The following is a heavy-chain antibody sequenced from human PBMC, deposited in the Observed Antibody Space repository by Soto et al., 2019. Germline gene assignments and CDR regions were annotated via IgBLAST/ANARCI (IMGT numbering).Heavy chain of an antibody. D-gene: IGHD6-13*01. J-gene: IGHJ4*02. CDR1: GGIFHGYG. Sequence: GGSLRLSCAVPGGIFHGYGMHWVRQAPGKGLEWVAIIRFDGSNEEYADSVKGRFTISRDNSKNTLYLQMNTLGAEDTAVYYCARDLAAADYWGQGTLVTAPQ. V-gene: IGHV3-33*01. CDR2: IRFDGSNE. CDR3: ARDLAAADY.